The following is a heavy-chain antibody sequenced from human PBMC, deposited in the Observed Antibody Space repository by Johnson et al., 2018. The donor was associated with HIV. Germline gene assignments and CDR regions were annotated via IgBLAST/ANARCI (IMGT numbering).Heavy chain of an antibody. CDR1: GFTVSSNY. Sequence: VQLVESGGGLIQPGGSLRLSCAASGFTVSSNYMSWVRQAPGKGLEWVSVIYSGGTTYNADSVKGRFTISRDSSKNTLYLQMNSLRADDTAVYYCARGSGGIVGAQDIWGQGTMVTVSS. D-gene: IGHD1-26*01. CDR3: ARGSGGIVGAQDI. V-gene: IGHV3-66*03. CDR2: IYSGGTT. J-gene: IGHJ3*02.